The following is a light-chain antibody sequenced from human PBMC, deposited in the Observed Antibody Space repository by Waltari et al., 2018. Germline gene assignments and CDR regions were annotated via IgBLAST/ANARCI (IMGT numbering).Light chain of an antibody. CDR1: QMISGF. CDR3: QQRSNWPPLT. V-gene: IGKV1-39*01. Sequence: DIQMTQSPSSLSASVGDRVTITCWASQMISGFLNWYQQKPGKAPEILIHSASTLQTGVPSRFSGSGSGTDFTLTISSLEPEDFAVYYCQQRSNWPPLTFGGGTKVEIK. J-gene: IGKJ4*01. CDR2: SAS.